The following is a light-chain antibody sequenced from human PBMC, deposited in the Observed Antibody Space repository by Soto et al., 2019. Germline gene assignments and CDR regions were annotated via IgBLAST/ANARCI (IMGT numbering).Light chain of an antibody. CDR2: GAS. CDR3: QQYGSSPPSST. CDR1: QSFSNNY. J-gene: IGKJ5*01. Sequence: EIVLPKYPGPLSLSPGERSTLSCRASQSFSNNYLAWYQQKPGQAPRLLIYGASNRATGIPDRFSGSGSGTDFTLTISRLEPEDFAVYYCQQYGSSPPSSTFGQGTRLEIK. V-gene: IGKV3-20*01.